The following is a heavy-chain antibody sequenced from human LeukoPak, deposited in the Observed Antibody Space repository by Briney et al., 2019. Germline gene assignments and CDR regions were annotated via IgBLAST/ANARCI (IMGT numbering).Heavy chain of an antibody. Sequence: SETLSLPCTVSGGSISSYYWSWIRQPPGKGLEWVGYIYYSGSTNYNPSLKSRVTISVDTSKNQFSLKLSSVTAAATAVYSCASRYCSGGSCYAGGFDIWGQGTMVTVSS. CDR2: IYYSGST. D-gene: IGHD2-15*01. CDR3: ASRYCSGGSCYAGGFDI. J-gene: IGHJ3*02. V-gene: IGHV4-59*08. CDR1: GGSISSYY.